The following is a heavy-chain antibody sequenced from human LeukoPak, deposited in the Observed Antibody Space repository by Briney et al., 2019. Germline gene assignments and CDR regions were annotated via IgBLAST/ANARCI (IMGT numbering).Heavy chain of an antibody. CDR1: GFTFSSYA. D-gene: IGHD3-3*01. CDR3: ARSITIFGVVSAGGYYYGMDV. J-gene: IGHJ6*02. CDR2: ISSSSSYI. V-gene: IGHV3-21*01. Sequence: GGSLRLSCAASGFTFSSYAMSWVRQAPGKGLEWVSSISSSSSYIYYADSVKGRFTISRDNAKNSLYLQMNSLRAEDTAVYYCARSITIFGVVSAGGYYYGMDVWGQGTTVTVSS.